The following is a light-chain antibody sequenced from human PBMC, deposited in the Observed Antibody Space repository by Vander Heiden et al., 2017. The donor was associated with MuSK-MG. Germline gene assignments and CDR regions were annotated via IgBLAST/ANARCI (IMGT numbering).Light chain of an antibody. Sequence: QAVVTPDPSLTVSPGGTVTLTGGSSTGAGYSGHYPYWFQQRPGQAPRTLIYDTSNKHAWTPARFSGSLLGGKAALTLSGAQPEDEAEYYCLLSYSGARMVFGGGTKLTVL. CDR3: LLSYSGARMV. J-gene: IGLJ2*01. CDR2: DTS. V-gene: IGLV7-46*01. CDR1: TGAGYSGHY.